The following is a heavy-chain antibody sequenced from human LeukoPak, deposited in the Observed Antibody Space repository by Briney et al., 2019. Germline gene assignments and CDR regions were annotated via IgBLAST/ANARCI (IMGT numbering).Heavy chain of an antibody. Sequence: ASVKVSCKASGYTFTSYGISWVRQAPGQGLEWMGWISAYNGNTNYAQKLQGRVTMTTDTSTSTAYMELRSLRSDDTAVYYCARGPRGFTGYYLKSRFGMDVWGQGTTVTVSS. CDR2: ISAYNGNT. D-gene: IGHD3-9*01. J-gene: IGHJ6*02. V-gene: IGHV1-18*01. CDR3: ARGPRGFTGYYLKSRFGMDV. CDR1: GYTFTSYG.